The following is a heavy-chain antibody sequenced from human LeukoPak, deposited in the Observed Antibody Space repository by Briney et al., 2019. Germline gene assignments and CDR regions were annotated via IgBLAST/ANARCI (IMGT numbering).Heavy chain of an antibody. CDR3: SRLAGCGGDCYSEGDY. V-gene: IGHV1-2*02. Sequence: ASVKVSCKASGYTFTDYYIRWVRQAPGQGLEWMGWINTNSGDTNYAQRFQGKITMTRDTSTTTTYMELSSLTSDDTALYYCSRLAGCGGDCYSEGDYWGQGTLVIASS. CDR1: GYTFTDYY. D-gene: IGHD2-21*02. J-gene: IGHJ4*02. CDR2: INTNSGDT.